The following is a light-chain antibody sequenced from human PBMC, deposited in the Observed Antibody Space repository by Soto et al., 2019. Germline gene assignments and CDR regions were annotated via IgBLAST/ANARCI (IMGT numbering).Light chain of an antibody. CDR1: QSVSSY. J-gene: IGKJ5*01. Sequence: EIVMTHSPATLSVSPGERATLSCSASQSVSSYLAWYQQKPGQAPRLLIYGASTRATGLPARFSGSGSGTDFTLTISSLQSEDFAVYYCQQYNTWPPITFGQGTRLEIK. CDR2: GAS. V-gene: IGKV3-15*01. CDR3: QQYNTWPPIT.